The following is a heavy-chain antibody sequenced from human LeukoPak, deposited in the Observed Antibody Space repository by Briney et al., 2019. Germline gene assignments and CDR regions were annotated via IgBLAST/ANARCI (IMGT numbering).Heavy chain of an antibody. D-gene: IGHD3-16*01. CDR2: IYYSGST. Sequence: SETLSLTCTVSGGSISSYYGSWIRQPPGGGREWIGYIYYSGSTTYNPSPKSRVTITVDTSKNQSSLKLSSVTAADTAVYYCARDSFSYLDYWGQGTLVTVSS. J-gene: IGHJ4*02. CDR3: ARDSFSYLDY. V-gene: IGHV4-59*01. CDR1: GGSISSYY.